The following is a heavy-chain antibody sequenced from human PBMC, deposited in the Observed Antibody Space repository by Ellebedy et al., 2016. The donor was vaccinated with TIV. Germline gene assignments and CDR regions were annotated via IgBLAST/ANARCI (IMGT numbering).Heavy chain of an antibody. J-gene: IGHJ4*02. Sequence: GESLKISCAASGFTFSSYEMNWVRQAPGKGLEWVSYISSSGSTIYYADSVKGRFTISRDNAKNSLYLQMNSLRAEDTAVYYCARDLAVIRRPTAALNDYWGQGTLVTVSS. CDR1: GFTFSSYE. CDR2: ISSSGSTI. V-gene: IGHV3-48*03. CDR3: ARDLAVIRRPTAALNDY. D-gene: IGHD3-22*01.